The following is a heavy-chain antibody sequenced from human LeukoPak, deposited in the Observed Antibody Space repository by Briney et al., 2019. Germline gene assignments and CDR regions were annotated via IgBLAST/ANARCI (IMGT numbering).Heavy chain of an antibody. J-gene: IGHJ6*02. CDR1: DYTFTNYA. V-gene: IGHV1-18*01. CDR3: ARERRGQTWNHGIDV. CDR2: ISGNNGDR. D-gene: IGHD1-1*01. Sequence: GASVKVSCKAFDYTFTNYAITWVRQAPGQGLEWMGWISGNNGDREYASKVQGRLSLSTDPSTGTALMELRSLRSDDTAVYYCARERRGQTWNHGIDVWGQGTTVIVSS.